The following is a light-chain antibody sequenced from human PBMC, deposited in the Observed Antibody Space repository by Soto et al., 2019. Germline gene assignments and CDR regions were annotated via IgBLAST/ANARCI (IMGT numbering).Light chain of an antibody. V-gene: IGKV3-20*01. CDR3: QQYGSSPPWT. J-gene: IGKJ1*01. Sequence: EIVLTQSPATLSLYPGERATLSCRASQSVSSSYLAWYQQKPGQAPRLLIYGASSRATGIPDRFSGSGSGTDFTLTISRLEPEDFAVYYCQQYGSSPPWTFGQGTKV. CDR1: QSVSSSY. CDR2: GAS.